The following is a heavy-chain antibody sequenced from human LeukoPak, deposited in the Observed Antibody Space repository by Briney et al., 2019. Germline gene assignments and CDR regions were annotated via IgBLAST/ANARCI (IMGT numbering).Heavy chain of an antibody. CDR2: ISYDGSNK. Sequence: GGSLRLSCAASGFTFSSYGMHWVRQAPGKGLEWVAVISYDGSNKYYADSVKGRFTISRDNSKNTLYLQMNRLRAEDTAVYYCPKELGINYFDYWRQGPLVSVSS. CDR3: PKELGINYFDY. V-gene: IGHV3-30*18. J-gene: IGHJ4*02. CDR1: GFTFSSYG. D-gene: IGHD7-27*01.